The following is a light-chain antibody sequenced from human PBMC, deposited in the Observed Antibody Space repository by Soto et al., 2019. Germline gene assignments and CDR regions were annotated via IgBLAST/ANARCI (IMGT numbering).Light chain of an antibody. CDR2: DAS. Sequence: EFVLTQSPATLSLSPGERATLSCRGSQTVRNNYLAWYQQKPGQAPRLLIYDASSRATGIPDRFSGGGSGTDFTLTISRLEPEDFAVYYCQQYGSSPPLTFGGGTKVDIK. CDR1: QTVRNNY. V-gene: IGKV3-20*01. J-gene: IGKJ4*01. CDR3: QQYGSSPPLT.